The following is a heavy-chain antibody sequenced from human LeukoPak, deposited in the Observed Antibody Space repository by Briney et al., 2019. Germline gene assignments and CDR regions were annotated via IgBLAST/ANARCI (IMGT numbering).Heavy chain of an antibody. J-gene: IGHJ6*03. CDR3: ARGVLGKLRGEAARKSSYYYYMDV. Sequence: SGTLSLTCAVSGGSISSSNWWSWVRPPPGKGLEWIGEIYHSGSTNYNPSLKSRFTISVDKSKNQFSLKLSSVTAADTAVYYFARGVLGKLRGEAARKSSYYYYMDVGGKGTTVTVSS. CDR1: GGSISSSNW. D-gene: IGHD6-6*01. CDR2: IYHSGST. V-gene: IGHV4-4*02.